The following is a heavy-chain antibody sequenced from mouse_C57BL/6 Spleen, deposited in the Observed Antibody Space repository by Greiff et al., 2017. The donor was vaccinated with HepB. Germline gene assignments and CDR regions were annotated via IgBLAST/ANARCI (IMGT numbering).Heavy chain of an antibody. Sequence: VKLQQSGPVLVKPGASVKMSCKASGYTFTDYYMNWVKQSNEKSLEWIGVINPYNGGTSYNQKFKGKATLTVDKSSSTAYMELNSLTSEDSAVYYCARGYDYDWFAYWGQGTLVTVSA. CDR2: INPYNGGT. CDR3: ARGYDYDWFAY. CDR1: GYTFTDYY. V-gene: IGHV1-19*01. J-gene: IGHJ3*01. D-gene: IGHD2-4*01.